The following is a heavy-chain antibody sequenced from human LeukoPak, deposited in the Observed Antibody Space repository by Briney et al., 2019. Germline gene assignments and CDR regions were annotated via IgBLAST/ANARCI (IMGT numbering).Heavy chain of an antibody. V-gene: IGHV1-2*02. J-gene: IGHJ4*02. CDR3: AREDNPQQLVLGMDY. D-gene: IGHD6-13*01. CDR1: GYTFTGYY. Sequence: ASVKVSCKASGYTFTGYYMHWVRQAPGQGLEWMGWINPNSGGTNYAQKFQGRVTMTRDTSISTAYMELSRLRSDDTAVYYCAREDNPQQLVLGMDYWGQGTLATVSS. CDR2: INPNSGGT.